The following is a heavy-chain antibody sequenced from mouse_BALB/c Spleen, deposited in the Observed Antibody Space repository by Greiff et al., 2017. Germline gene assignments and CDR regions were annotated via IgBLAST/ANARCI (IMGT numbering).Heavy chain of an antibody. J-gene: IGHJ2*01. CDR1: GYTFTDYW. Sequence: QVQLQQPGAELVMPGASVKMSCTASGYTFTDYWMPWVKQRPGQGLEWIGAIDTSDSYTSYNQKFKGKATLTVDESSSTAYMQLSSLTSEDSAVYYCARAGEGGNYEAYWGQGTTLTVSA. V-gene: IGHV1-69*01. D-gene: IGHD2-1*01. CDR3: ARAGEGGNYEAY. CDR2: IDTSDSYT.